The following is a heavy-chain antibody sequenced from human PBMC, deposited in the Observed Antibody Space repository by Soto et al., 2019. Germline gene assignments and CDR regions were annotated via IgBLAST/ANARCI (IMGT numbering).Heavy chain of an antibody. J-gene: IGHJ4*02. CDR2: IIPIFGTV. Sequence: SVEVSCKASGGTFSNYPISWVRQAPGQGLEWMGGIIPIFGTVNYAQKFQGRVTITADESTSTAYMELSSLRSEDTAVYYCARDKYDSSGYYLRYFDYWGQGTLVTVSS. D-gene: IGHD3-22*01. CDR3: ARDKYDSSGYYLRYFDY. V-gene: IGHV1-69*13. CDR1: GGTFSNYP.